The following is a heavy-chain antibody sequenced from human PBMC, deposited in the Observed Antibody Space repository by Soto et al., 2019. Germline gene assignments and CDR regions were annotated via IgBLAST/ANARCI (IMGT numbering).Heavy chain of an antibody. CDR3: ARDSSLGGTMRNAFDM. D-gene: IGHD1-7*01. J-gene: IGHJ3*02. Sequence: QVQLVQSGAEVKKPGASVKVSCKASGYTFTSYFMHWVRQAPGQGLEWMGIINPSGGSASYAQKFQGRVTLTRDTSTSTVYLELSSLRSEDTAVYYCARDSSLGGTMRNAFDMWGQGTMVTISS. V-gene: IGHV1-46*01. CDR2: INPSGGSA. CDR1: GYTFTSYF.